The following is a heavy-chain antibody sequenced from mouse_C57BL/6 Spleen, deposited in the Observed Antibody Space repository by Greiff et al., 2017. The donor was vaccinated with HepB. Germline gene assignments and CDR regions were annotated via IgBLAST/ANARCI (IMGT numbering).Heavy chain of an antibody. CDR1: GFTIQDYY. CDR3: ARIYYYGSTFDY. CDR2: IDPEDGDT. Sequence: VQLQQSGAELVKPGASVKLSCTASGFTIQDYYMHWVKQRTEQGLEWIGRIDPEDGDTKYAAKFKGTATITADTSSTTAYLQLSSLTSEDTAVYYCARIYYYGSTFDYWGQGTTLTVSS. D-gene: IGHD1-1*01. V-gene: IGHV14-2*01. J-gene: IGHJ2*01.